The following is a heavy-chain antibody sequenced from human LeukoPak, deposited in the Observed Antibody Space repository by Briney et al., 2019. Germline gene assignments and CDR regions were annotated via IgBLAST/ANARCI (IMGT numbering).Heavy chain of an antibody. CDR2: INHSGST. V-gene: IGHV4-34*01. CDR3: AGVFGIAARPSWFDP. CDR1: GGSISSYY. D-gene: IGHD6-6*01. Sequence: SETLSLTCTVSGGSISSYYWSWIRQPPGKGLEWIGEINHSGSTNYNPSLKSRVTISVDTSKNQFSLKLSSVTAADTAVYYCAGVFGIAARPSWFDPWGQGTLVTVSS. J-gene: IGHJ5*02.